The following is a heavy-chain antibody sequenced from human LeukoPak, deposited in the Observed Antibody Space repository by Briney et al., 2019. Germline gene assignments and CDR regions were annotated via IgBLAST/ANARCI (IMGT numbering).Heavy chain of an antibody. V-gene: IGHV4-61*02. CDR3: ARGPGVVVSFDY. D-gene: IGHD3-22*01. CDR2: IYTSGST. Sequence: SETLSLTCTVSGGSISSGSYYWSWIRQPAGKGLEWIGRIYTSGSTNYNPSLKSRVTISVDTSKNQFSLKLSSVTAADTAVYYCARGPGVVVSFDYWGQGTLVTVSS. CDR1: GGSISSGSYY. J-gene: IGHJ4*02.